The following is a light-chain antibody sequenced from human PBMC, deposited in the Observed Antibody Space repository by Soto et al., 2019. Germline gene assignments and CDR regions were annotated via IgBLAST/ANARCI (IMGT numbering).Light chain of an antibody. Sequence: EIVLTQSPATLSLSPGERATLSCRASQSVGDYLAWYQQKPGQAPRLLIYGASNTATGIPDRFSGSGSGTDFTLTISRLEPEDFAVYYCQHFGSTPGTFGPGTKVYF. CDR1: QSVGDY. V-gene: IGKV3-20*01. J-gene: IGKJ3*01. CDR3: QHFGSTPGT. CDR2: GAS.